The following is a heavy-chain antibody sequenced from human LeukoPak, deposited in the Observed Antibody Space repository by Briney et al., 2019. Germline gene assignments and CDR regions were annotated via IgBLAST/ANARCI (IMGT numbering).Heavy chain of an antibody. Sequence: GGSLRLSCAASGFTFSSYEMNWVRQAPGKGLEGVSYISSSGSTIYYADSVKGRFTISRDNAKNSLYLQMNSLRAEDTAVYYCARGTGDPSLDYWGQGTLVTVSS. CDR1: GFTFSSYE. CDR3: ARGTGDPSLDY. CDR2: ISSSGSTI. V-gene: IGHV3-48*03. J-gene: IGHJ4*02. D-gene: IGHD3-10*01.